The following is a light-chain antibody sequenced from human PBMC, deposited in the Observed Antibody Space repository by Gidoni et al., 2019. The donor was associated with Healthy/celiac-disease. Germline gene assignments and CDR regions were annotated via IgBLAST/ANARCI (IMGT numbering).Light chain of an antibody. Sequence: IQLAQSPSSVSASVGDRVAITCRASQAISNWLAWYQHKPGKAPKFLIYAASSLQSGVPSRFSGSGSGTDFTLTISSLQPEDFATYYCQQGYNFPRTFGQGTKVEIK. J-gene: IGKJ1*01. CDR1: QAISNW. CDR2: AAS. CDR3: QQGYNFPRT. V-gene: IGKV1-12*01.